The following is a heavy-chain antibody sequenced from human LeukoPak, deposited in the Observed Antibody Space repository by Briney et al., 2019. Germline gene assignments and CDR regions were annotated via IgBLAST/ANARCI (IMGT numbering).Heavy chain of an antibody. Sequence: ASVKVSCKASGYTFTSYVISWVRQAPGQGLEWMGWISAYNGNTNYAQKLQGRVTMTTDTSTSTAYMELRSLRSDDTAVYYCAREFTMVRGGDYYYGMDVWGQGTTVTVSS. V-gene: IGHV1-18*01. CDR1: GYTFTSYV. D-gene: IGHD3-10*01. CDR3: AREFTMVRGGDYYYGMDV. CDR2: ISAYNGNT. J-gene: IGHJ6*02.